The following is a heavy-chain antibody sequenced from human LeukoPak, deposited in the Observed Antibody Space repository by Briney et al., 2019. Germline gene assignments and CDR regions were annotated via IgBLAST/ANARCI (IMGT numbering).Heavy chain of an antibody. CDR2: IYYSGTT. J-gene: IGHJ4*02. V-gene: IGHV4-59*01. Sequence: LRLSCVASGFTFDDYAMHWVRQPPGKGLEWIGYIYYSGTTNYNPSLKSRVTISVDTSKNQFSLKLSSVTAADTAVYYCARGVYIAAAQYGYWGQGTLVTVSS. CDR1: GFTFDDYA. CDR3: ARGVYIAAAQYGY. D-gene: IGHD6-13*01.